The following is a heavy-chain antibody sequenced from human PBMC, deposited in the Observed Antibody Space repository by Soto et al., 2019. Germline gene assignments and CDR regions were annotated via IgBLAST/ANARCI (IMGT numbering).Heavy chain of an antibody. CDR1: GFTFGNFV. CDR3: AQDRGWGVVSPSHDY. V-gene: IGHV3-23*01. D-gene: IGHD2-21*01. CDR2: IRGTGGET. Sequence: EVQLLESGGGIVQPGGSLRVSCVASGFTFGNFVMSWVRQAPGKGLEWVSAIRGTGGETFYADSVKGRFTISRDSSKNTLYLQMNSLRDEDTALYFCAQDRGWGVVSPSHDYWGQGTLVTVSS. J-gene: IGHJ4*02.